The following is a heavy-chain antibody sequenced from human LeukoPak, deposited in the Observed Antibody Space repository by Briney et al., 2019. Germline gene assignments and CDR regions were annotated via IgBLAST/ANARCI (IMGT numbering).Heavy chain of an antibody. CDR2: INHSGST. V-gene: IGHV4-34*01. CDR3: ARVGDPDAFDI. J-gene: IGHJ3*02. CDR1: GGSFSGYY. Sequence: PSETLSLTCAVYGGSFSGYYWSWIRQPPGKWLEWIGEINHSGSTNYNPSLKSRVTISVDTSKNQFSLKLSSVTAADTAVYYCARVGDPDAFDIWGQGTMVTVSS.